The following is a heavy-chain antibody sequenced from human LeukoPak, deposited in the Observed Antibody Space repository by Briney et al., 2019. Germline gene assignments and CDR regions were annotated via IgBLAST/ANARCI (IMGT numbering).Heavy chain of an antibody. CDR3: ARGGAYFDY. J-gene: IGHJ4*02. CDR1: GDSISSYY. V-gene: IGHV4-4*09. D-gene: IGHD1-26*01. CDR2: IYTSGST. Sequence: SETLSLTCTVSGDSISSYYWSWIRQPPGKGLEWIGYIYTSGSTNYNPSLKSRVTISVDTSKNQFSLKLSSVTAADTAVYYCARGGAYFDYWGQGTLVTVSS.